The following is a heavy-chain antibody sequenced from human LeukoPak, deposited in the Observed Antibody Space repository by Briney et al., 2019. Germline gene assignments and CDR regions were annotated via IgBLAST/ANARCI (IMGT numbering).Heavy chain of an antibody. J-gene: IGHJ4*02. V-gene: IGHV4-34*01. CDR2: INHSGST. CDR1: GFTFSSYA. D-gene: IGHD5-18*01. CDR3: ASYYSYGYPY. Sequence: GSLRLSCAASGFTFSSYAMSWVRQPPGKGLEWIGEINHSGSTNYNPSLKSRVTISVDTSKNQFSLKLSSVTAADTAVYYCASYYSYGYPYWGQGTLVTVSS.